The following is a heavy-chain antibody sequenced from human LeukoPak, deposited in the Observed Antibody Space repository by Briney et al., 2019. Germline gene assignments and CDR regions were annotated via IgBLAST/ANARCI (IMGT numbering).Heavy chain of an antibody. V-gene: IGHV1-2*02. J-gene: IGHJ4*02. Sequence: ASVKVSCKASGYTFTGYYMHWVRQAPGQGLEWMGWINPNSGGTNYAQKFQGRVTMTRDTSISTAYMELSSLRAEDTAVFYCARGSLGSSTSSDCCPLDYWGQGALVTVSS. CDR1: GYTFTGYY. CDR3: ARGSLGSSTSSDCCPLDY. CDR2: INPNSGGT. D-gene: IGHD2-21*01.